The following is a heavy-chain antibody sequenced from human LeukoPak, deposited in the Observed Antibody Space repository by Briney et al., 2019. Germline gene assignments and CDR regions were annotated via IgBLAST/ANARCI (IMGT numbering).Heavy chain of an antibody. J-gene: IGHJ5*02. Sequence: GGSLRLSCAASGFTFSSYGMHWVRQAPGKGLEWVAVISYDGSNKYYADSVKGRFTISRDNSKNTLYLQMNSLRAEDTAVYYCAKGGRYCSSTSCYEWFDPWGQGTLVTVSS. CDR1: GFTFSSYG. V-gene: IGHV3-30*18. D-gene: IGHD2-2*01. CDR3: AKGGRYCSSTSCYEWFDP. CDR2: ISYDGSNK.